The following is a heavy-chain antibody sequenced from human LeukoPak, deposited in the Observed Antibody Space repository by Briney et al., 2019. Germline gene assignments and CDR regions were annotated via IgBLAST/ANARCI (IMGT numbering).Heavy chain of an antibody. D-gene: IGHD6-19*01. CDR1: GFTFSSYA. Sequence: RGSLRLSCAASGFTFSSYAMHWVRQAPGKGLEWVAVISYDGSNKYYADSVKGRFTISRDNSKNTLYLQMNSLRAEDTAVYYCARTLSGQDYWGQGTLVTVSS. CDR2: ISYDGSNK. V-gene: IGHV3-30-3*01. J-gene: IGHJ4*02. CDR3: ARTLSGQDY.